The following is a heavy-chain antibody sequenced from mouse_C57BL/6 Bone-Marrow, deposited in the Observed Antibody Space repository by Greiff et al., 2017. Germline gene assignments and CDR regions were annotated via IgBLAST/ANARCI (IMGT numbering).Heavy chain of an antibody. CDR3: ARPYYSNYWYFDV. CDR1: GYTFTSYW. CDR2: IYPGSGST. D-gene: IGHD2-5*01. V-gene: IGHV1-55*01. J-gene: IGHJ1*03. Sequence: QVQLQQPGAELVKPGASVKMSCTASGYTFTSYWITWVKQRPGQGLEWIGDIYPGSGSTNYNEKFKSKATLTVDTASSTAYMQLSSLTSEDSAVYYSARPYYSNYWYFDVWGTGTTVTVSS.